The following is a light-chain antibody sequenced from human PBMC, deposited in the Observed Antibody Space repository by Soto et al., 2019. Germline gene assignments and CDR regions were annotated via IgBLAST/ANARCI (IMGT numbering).Light chain of an antibody. J-gene: IGLJ1*01. CDR2: DVT. Sequence: ALTQPRSVSGSPGKSVTIYCTGTSSDVGGYNCVSWYQQHPGKAPQLIIYDVTQRPSGVPDRFSGSKSGNTASLSISGLQAEDEADYYCCSHSASYTFVFGTGTKVTVL. V-gene: IGLV2-11*01. CDR3: CSHSASYTFV. CDR1: SSDVGGYNC.